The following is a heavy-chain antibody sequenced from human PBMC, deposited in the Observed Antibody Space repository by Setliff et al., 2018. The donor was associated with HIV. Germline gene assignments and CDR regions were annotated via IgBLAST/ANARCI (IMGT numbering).Heavy chain of an antibody. J-gene: IGHJ4*01. CDR3: AKVQEPSYYDSSGYGNFDS. V-gene: IGHV3-23*01. CDR2: ISGSGSRP. Sequence: GGSLRLSCAASGFTFNNHAINWVRQPLGKGLQWVSGISGSGSRPFYADSVVARFTISRDNSKNTVYLHMNNLRAEDTALYYCAKVQEPSYYDSSGYGNFDSWGHGTLVTVSS. CDR1: GFTFNNHA. D-gene: IGHD3-22*01.